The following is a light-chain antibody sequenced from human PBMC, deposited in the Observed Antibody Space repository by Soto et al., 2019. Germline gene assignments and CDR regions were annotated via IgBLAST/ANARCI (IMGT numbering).Light chain of an antibody. CDR1: SSNIGSNT. CDR3: AAWDDSLNSLV. J-gene: IGLJ2*01. Sequence: QSVLTQPPSASGTPGQRVTISCSGSSSNIGSNTVNWYQQLPGTAPKLLIYNNNQRPSGVPDRFSGSKSGTSASLAISGLQSEDEADYYCAAWDDSLNSLVFGGGTKLTV. V-gene: IGLV1-44*01. CDR2: NNN.